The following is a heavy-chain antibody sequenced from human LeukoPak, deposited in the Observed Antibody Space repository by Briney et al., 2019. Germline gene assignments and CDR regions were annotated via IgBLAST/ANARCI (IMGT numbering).Heavy chain of an antibody. V-gene: IGHV3-74*01. D-gene: IGHD6-19*01. CDR3: ARDPYSSDWYRGIDY. CDR2: INSDGSST. J-gene: IGHJ4*02. Sequence: GGSLRLSCAASGFTFSSYWMHWVRQAPGKGLVWVSRINSDGSSTSYADSVKGRFTISRDNAKNTLYLQMNSLRAEDTAVYYCARDPYSSDWYRGIDYWGQGTLVTVSS. CDR1: GFTFSSYW.